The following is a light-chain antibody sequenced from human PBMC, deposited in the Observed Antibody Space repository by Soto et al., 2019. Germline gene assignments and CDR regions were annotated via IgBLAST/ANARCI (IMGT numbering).Light chain of an antibody. CDR1: QAIRND. CDR2: GAS. Sequence: AIQMTQSPSSLSASVGDRVTISCRASQAIRNDLGWYQQKPGKAPNLLIYGASSLGSGVPSRFSGSGSGTDFTLTISSLQPEDFATYYCLQDNTYPWTFGQGTKVEI. CDR3: LQDNTYPWT. V-gene: IGKV1-6*01. J-gene: IGKJ1*01.